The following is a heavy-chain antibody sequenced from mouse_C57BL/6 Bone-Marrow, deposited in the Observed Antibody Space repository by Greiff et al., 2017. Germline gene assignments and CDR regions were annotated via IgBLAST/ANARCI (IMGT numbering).Heavy chain of an antibody. J-gene: IGHJ4*01. CDR2: IDPNSGGT. D-gene: IGHD2-4*01. CDR3: ARSLYDYDWYYAMDY. Sequence: QVQLQQPGAELVKPGASVKLSCKASGYTFTSYWMHWVKQRPGRGLEWIGRIDPNSGGTKYNEKFKSKATLTVDKPSITAYMQLSSLTSEDSAVYYCARSLYDYDWYYAMDYWGQGTSVTVSS. V-gene: IGHV1-72*01. CDR1: GYTFTSYW.